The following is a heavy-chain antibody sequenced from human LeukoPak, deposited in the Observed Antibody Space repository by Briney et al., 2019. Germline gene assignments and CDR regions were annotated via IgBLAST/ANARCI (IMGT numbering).Heavy chain of an antibody. CDR2: INPSGGST. CDR1: GYTFTSYY. CDR3: ARGMVRGVIMVFFDY. V-gene: IGHV1-46*01. Sequence: ASVKVSCKASGYTFTSYYMHWVRQAPGQGLEWMGIINPSGGSTTHAQKFQGKVTMTRDTSTSTVYMELSSLTSEDTAVYYCARGMVRGVIMVFFDYWGQGTLVTVSS. D-gene: IGHD3-10*01. J-gene: IGHJ4*02.